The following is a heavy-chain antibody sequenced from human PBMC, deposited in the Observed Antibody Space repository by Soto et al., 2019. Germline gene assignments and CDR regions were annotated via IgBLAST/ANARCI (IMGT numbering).Heavy chain of an antibody. D-gene: IGHD3-22*01. CDR2: ISSSSSTI. CDR1: GFTFSSYS. V-gene: IGHV3-48*02. CDR3: ARSYTMIVVVTHPRY. J-gene: IGHJ4*02. Sequence: GGSLRLSCAASGFTFSSYSMNWVRQAPGKGLEWVSYISSSSSTIYYADSVKGRFTISRDNAKNSLYLQMNSLRDEDTAVYYCARSYTMIVVVTHPRYWGQGTLVTVS.